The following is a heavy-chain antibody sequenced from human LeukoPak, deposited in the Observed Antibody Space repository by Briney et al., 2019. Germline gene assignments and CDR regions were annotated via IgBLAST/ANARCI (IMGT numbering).Heavy chain of an antibody. J-gene: IGHJ6*03. V-gene: IGHV3-30-3*01. CDR2: ISYDGSNK. Sequence: GGSLRLSCAASGFTFSSYAMHWVRQAPGKGLEWVAVISYDGSNKYYADSVKGRFTISRDNSKNTLYLQMNSLRAEGTAVYYCARDGTGGYYDFWSGYYYYMDVWGKGTTVTVSS. CDR3: ARDGTGGYYDFWSGYYYYMDV. CDR1: GFTFSSYA. D-gene: IGHD3-3*01.